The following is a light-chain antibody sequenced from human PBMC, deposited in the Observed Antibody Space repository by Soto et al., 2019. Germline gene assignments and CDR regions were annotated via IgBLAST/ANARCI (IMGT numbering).Light chain of an antibody. J-gene: IGKJ1*01. CDR3: QQYGSSPRT. CDR2: GSS. Sequence: EIVLTQSPGTLSLSPGERATLSCRASQSVSSSYLAWYQQKPGQAPRLLICGSSSRATGIPDRFSGSGSGTDFTLTISRLEPEDFAVYYCQQYGSSPRTFGQGTQLEIK. CDR1: QSVSSSY. V-gene: IGKV3-20*01.